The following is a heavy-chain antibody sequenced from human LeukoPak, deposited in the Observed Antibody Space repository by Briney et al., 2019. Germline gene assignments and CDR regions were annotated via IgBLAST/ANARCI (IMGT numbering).Heavy chain of an antibody. CDR1: GGSISNGDYY. V-gene: IGHV4-30-4*01. D-gene: IGHD3-10*01. CDR2: TYYRGST. CDR3: ARSGTPLNFDS. Sequence: SETLSLTCTVSGGSISNGDYYWSWIRQSPEKGLEWIGYTYYRGSTYYNPSLKSRVTISVDTSKNHFSLNLSSVTAADTAVYYCARSGTPLNFDSWGQGTLVTVSS. J-gene: IGHJ4*02.